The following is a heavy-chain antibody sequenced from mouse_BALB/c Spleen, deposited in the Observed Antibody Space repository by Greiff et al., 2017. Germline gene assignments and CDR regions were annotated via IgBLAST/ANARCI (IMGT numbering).Heavy chain of an antibody. V-gene: IGHV14-1*02. D-gene: IGHD2-4*01. CDR2: IDPENGNT. CDR3: ARNYEYDVAY. J-gene: IGHJ3*01. CDR1: GFNIKDYY. Sequence: VQLQQSGAELVRPGALVKLSCKASGFNIKDYYMHWVKQRPEQGLEWIGWIDPENGNTIYDPKFQGKASITADTSSNTAYLQLSSLTSEDTAVYYCARNYEYDVAYWGQGTLVTVSA.